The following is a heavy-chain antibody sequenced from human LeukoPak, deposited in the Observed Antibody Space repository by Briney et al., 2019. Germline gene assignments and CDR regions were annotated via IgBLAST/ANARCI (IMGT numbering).Heavy chain of an antibody. J-gene: IGHJ4*02. CDR2: FDPEDGET. Sequence: ASVKVSCKVSGYTLTELSMHWVRQAPGKGLEWMGGFDPEDGETIYAQKFQGRVTMTEDTPTDTAYMELSSPRSEDTAVYYCATDRRTAEGNFDYWGQGTLVTVSS. V-gene: IGHV1-24*01. CDR3: ATDRRTAEGNFDY. CDR1: GYTLTELS.